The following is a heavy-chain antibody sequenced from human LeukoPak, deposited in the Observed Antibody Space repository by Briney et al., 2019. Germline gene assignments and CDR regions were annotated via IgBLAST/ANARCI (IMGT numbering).Heavy chain of an antibody. CDR1: GYTFTGQF. CDR2: ISAYNGNT. V-gene: IGHV1-18*01. Sequence: GASVKVSCKASGYTFTGQFMHWVRQAPGQGLEWMGWISAYNGNTNYAKKFQGRFTMTKDTSTSTAYMELRSLRSDDTAVYYCARDFVAVVGTSIPGFDPWGQGTLVTVSS. CDR3: ARDFVAVVGTSIPGFDP. J-gene: IGHJ5*02. D-gene: IGHD6-19*01.